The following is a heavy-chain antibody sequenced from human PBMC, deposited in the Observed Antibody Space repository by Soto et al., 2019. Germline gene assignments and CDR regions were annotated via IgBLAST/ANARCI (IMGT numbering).Heavy chain of an antibody. J-gene: IGHJ6*02. CDR3: ARDWYYGSGRPEDYYYGMDV. CDR2: IWYDGSNK. Sequence: QVQLVESGGGVVQPGRSLRLSCAASGFTFSSYGMHWVRQAPGKGLEWVAVIWYDGSNKYYADSVKGRFTISRDNSKNTLYLQMNSLRAEDTAVYYCARDWYYGSGRPEDYYYGMDVWGQGTTVTVSS. V-gene: IGHV3-33*01. D-gene: IGHD3-10*01. CDR1: GFTFSSYG.